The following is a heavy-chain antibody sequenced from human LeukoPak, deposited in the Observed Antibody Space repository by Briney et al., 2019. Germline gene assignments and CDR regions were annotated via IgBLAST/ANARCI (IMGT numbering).Heavy chain of an antibody. J-gene: IGHJ5*02. CDR2: IRSKANSYAT. Sequence: GGSLRLSCAASGFTFSGSAMHWVRQASGKGLEWVGRIRSKANSYATAYAASVKGRFTIPRDDSKNTAYLQMNSLKTEDTAVYYCTRPPDGAMVRGVLGNWFDPWGQGTLVTVSS. CDR3: TRPPDGAMVRGVLGNWFDP. CDR1: GFTFSGSA. D-gene: IGHD3-10*01. V-gene: IGHV3-73*01.